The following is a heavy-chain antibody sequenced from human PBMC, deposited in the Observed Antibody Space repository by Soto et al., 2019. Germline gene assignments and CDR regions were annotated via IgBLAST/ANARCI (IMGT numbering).Heavy chain of an antibody. D-gene: IGHD3-10*01. J-gene: IGHJ4*02. CDR3: VKTGMSWGVGENYLDN. V-gene: IGHV3-23*01. CDR2: FSDSGGSI. Sequence: EVQLLESGGGLVQPGGSLRLSCAASGFTFSTYAMSWVRQAPGKGLEWVSSFSDSGGSIYYADSVKGRFTISRDNSQNTLSLQMNSLRAEDTAVYYCVKTGMSWGVGENYLDNWGQGTRVTVSS. CDR1: GFTFSTYA.